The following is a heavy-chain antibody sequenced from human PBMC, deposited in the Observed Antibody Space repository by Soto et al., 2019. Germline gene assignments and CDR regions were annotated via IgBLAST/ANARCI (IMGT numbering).Heavy chain of an antibody. J-gene: IGHJ6*02. D-gene: IGHD2-15*01. CDR1: GFSLSTSGVG. CDR2: IYWDDDT. V-gene: IGHV2-5*02. CDR3: AYLPCSGGSCYWFSFSGMDV. Sequence: QITLKESGPTLVKPTQTLTLTCTFSGFSLSTSGVGVAWIRQPPGKALEWLALIYWDDDTRYRPSLESRRTITKDTSKNQVVLTMTNMDSVDTATYYCAYLPCSGGSCYWFSFSGMDVWGQGTTVTVSS.